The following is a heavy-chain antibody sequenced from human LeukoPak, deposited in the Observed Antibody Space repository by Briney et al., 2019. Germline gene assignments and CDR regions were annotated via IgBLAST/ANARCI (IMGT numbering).Heavy chain of an antibody. D-gene: IGHD6-19*01. V-gene: IGHV3-66*02. J-gene: IGHJ5*02. Sequence: PGGSLRLSCAASGFTVSSNYMSWVRQAPGKGLEWVSVIYSGGSTYYADSVKGRFTISRDNSKNTLYHQMNSLRAEDTAVYYCARLLSSSGWYWFDPWGQGTLVTVSS. CDR2: IYSGGST. CDR3: ARLLSSSGWYWFDP. CDR1: GFTVSSNY.